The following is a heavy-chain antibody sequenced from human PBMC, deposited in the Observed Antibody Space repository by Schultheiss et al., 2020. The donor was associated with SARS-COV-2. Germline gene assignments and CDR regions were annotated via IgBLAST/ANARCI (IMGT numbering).Heavy chain of an antibody. J-gene: IGHJ4*02. CDR2: ISGSGGST. Sequence: GESLKISCAASGFTFSSYAMSWVRQAPGKGLEWVSAISGSGGSTYYADSVKGRFTISRDNSKNTLYLQMNSLRAEDTAVYYCTTGFNEDIVATIPKDYWGQGTLVTVSS. CDR1: GFTFSSYA. V-gene: IGHV3-23*01. CDR3: TTGFNEDIVATIPKDY. D-gene: IGHD5-12*01.